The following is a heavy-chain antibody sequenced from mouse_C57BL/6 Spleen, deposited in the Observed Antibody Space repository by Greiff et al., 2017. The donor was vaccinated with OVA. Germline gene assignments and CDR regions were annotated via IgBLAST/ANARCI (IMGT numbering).Heavy chain of an antibody. Sequence: QVQLQQPGAELVKPGASVTLSCKASGYTFTSYWMQWVKQRPGQGLEWIGEIDPSDSYTNYNQKFKGKATLTVDTSSSTAYMQLSSLTSEDSAVYYCARIITTVVASSDYWGKGTTLTVSS. CDR3: ARIITTVVASSDY. CDR2: IDPSDSYT. CDR1: GYTFTSYW. V-gene: IGHV1-50*01. J-gene: IGHJ2*01. D-gene: IGHD1-1*01.